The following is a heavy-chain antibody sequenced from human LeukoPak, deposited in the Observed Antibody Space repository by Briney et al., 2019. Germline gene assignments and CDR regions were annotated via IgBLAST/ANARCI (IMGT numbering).Heavy chain of an antibody. J-gene: IGHJ4*02. CDR1: GFTFSSYA. Sequence: GGSLRLSCAASGFTFSSYAMSWVRQAPGKGLEWVSAISGSGGDTYYADSVKGRFTISRDNFKNTLYLRMNSLRAEDTAVYYCAKDLGGEGGSGFPGYWGQGTLVTVSS. CDR3: AKDLGGEGGSGFPGY. CDR2: ISGSGGDT. V-gene: IGHV3-23*01. D-gene: IGHD3-10*01.